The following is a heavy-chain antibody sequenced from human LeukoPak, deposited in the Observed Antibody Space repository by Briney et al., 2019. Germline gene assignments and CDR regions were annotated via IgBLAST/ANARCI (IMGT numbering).Heavy chain of an antibody. CDR1: GGPISSGGYY. J-gene: IGHJ3*02. Sequence: SETLSLTCTVSGGPISSGGYYRSWIRQPPGKGLEWIGYIYHSGSTYYNPSLKSRVTISVDRSKNQFSLKLSSVTAADTAVYYCARFRDPNGAFDIWGQGTMVTVSS. CDR3: ARFRDPNGAFDI. CDR2: IYHSGST. V-gene: IGHV4-30-2*01. D-gene: IGHD2-8*01.